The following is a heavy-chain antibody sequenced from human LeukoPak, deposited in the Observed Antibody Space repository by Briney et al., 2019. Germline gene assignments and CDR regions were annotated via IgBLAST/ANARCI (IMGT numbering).Heavy chain of an antibody. CDR2: ISAYNGNT. V-gene: IGHV1-18*01. CDR1: GYTFTSYG. D-gene: IGHD6-19*01. Sequence: EASVKVSCKASGYTFTSYGISWVRQAPGQGLEWMGWISAYNGNTNYAQKLQGRVTMTTDTSTSTAYMELRSLRSDDTAVYYCARDGIAVAGTAYHWFDPWGQGTLVTVSS. CDR3: ARDGIAVAGTAYHWFDP. J-gene: IGHJ5*02.